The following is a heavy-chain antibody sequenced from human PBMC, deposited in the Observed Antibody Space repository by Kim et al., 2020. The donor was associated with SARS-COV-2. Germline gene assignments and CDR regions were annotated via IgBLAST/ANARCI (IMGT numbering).Heavy chain of an antibody. V-gene: IGHV4-59*13. J-gene: IGHJ5*02. D-gene: IGHD3-16*01. Sequence: SETLSLTCTVSGGSISSYYWSWIRQPPGKGLEWIGYIYYSGSTNYNPSLKSRVTISVDTSKNQFSLKLSSVTAADTAVYYCAREGPGGVNNWFDPLGQGTLVTVSS. CDR1: GGSISSYY. CDR2: IYYSGST. CDR3: AREGPGGVNNWFDP.